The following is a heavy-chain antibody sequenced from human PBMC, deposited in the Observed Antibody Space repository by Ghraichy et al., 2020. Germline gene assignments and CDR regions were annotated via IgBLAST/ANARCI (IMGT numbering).Heavy chain of an antibody. Sequence: SQTLSLTCAVYGGSFSGYYWSWIRQPPGKGLEWIGEINHSGSTNYNPSLKSRVTISVDTSKNQFSLKLSSVTAADTAVYYCALECSSTSCHNWFDPWGQGTLVTVSS. J-gene: IGHJ5*02. D-gene: IGHD2-2*01. CDR3: ALECSSTSCHNWFDP. CDR1: GGSFSGYY. CDR2: INHSGST. V-gene: IGHV4-34*01.